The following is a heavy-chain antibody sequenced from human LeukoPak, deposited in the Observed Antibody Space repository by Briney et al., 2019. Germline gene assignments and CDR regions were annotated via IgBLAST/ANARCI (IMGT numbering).Heavy chain of an antibody. CDR2: IIPIFGTA. D-gene: IGHD6-19*01. J-gene: IGHJ3*02. Sequence: GASVKVSCKASGGTFSSYAISWVRQAPGQGLEWMGGIIPIFGTANYAQKFQGRVTITADKSTSTAYMELSSLRSEDTAVYYCAREYSSGWYAFDIWGQGTMVTVSS. V-gene: IGHV1-69*06. CDR1: GGTFSSYA. CDR3: AREYSSGWYAFDI.